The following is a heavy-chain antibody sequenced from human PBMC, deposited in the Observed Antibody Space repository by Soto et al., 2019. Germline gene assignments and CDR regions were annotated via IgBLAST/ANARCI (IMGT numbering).Heavy chain of an antibody. CDR3: ASIYRGVDP. CDR2: IMPIHGIV. Sequence: QVQLVQSGAEVKKPGSSVKVPCKASGGTFSSYTISWVRQAPGQGLEWMGRIMPIHGIVNYAQKFQGRVTITADKSTSTAYMELSSLRSEDTAVYYCASIYRGVDPWGQGTLVTVSS. V-gene: IGHV1-69*02. CDR1: GGTFSSYT. D-gene: IGHD2-2*02. J-gene: IGHJ5*02.